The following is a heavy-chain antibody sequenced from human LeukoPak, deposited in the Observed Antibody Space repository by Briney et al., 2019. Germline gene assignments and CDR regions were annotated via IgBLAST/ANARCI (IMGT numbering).Heavy chain of an antibody. V-gene: IGHV4-34*12. D-gene: IGHD6-13*01. CDR2: IVHSGNT. CDR3: ARFGSSTWYKGAFDI. J-gene: IGHJ3*02. CDR1: GGSFSGYY. Sequence: SGTLSLTCALYGGSFSGYYWSWIRQPPGKGLEWIGEIVHSGNTKYNPSLKSRVTILVDTSKNQFSLNLTSVTAADTAVYYCARFGSSTWYKGAFDIWGQGTMVTVAS.